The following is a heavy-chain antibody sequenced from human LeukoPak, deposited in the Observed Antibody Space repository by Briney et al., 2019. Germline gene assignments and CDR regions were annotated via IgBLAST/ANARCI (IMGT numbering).Heavy chain of an antibody. J-gene: IGHJ4*02. D-gene: IGHD4/OR15-4a*01. CDR3: SRDPRLIDY. CDR2: ISGSGDVI. V-gene: IGHV3-11*01. CDR1: GGSFSGYY. Sequence: LSLTCAVYGGSFSGYYWSWIRQAPGKGLEWLSYISGSGDVINYADSVKGRFTISRDNARNSLYLQMNSLRAEDTAVYYCSRDPRLIDYRGPGTLVTVSS.